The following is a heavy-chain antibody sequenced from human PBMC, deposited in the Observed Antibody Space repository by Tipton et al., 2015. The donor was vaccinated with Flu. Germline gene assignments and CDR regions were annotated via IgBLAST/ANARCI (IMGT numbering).Heavy chain of an antibody. J-gene: IGHJ3*02. CDR3: ARIDRSFARGATLAFDI. V-gene: IGHV4-59*11. CDR1: GGSIGSHY. CDR2: IFYTGGT. Sequence: QVQLVQSGAEVKPSETLSLTCTVSGGSIGSHYWGWIRQSPGKGLEWIGYIFYTGGTNNNPSLKSRVTISVNTSKNLFSLELRSVTAADTAMYYCARIDRSFARGATLAFDIWGQGTVVTISS. D-gene: IGHD1-26*01.